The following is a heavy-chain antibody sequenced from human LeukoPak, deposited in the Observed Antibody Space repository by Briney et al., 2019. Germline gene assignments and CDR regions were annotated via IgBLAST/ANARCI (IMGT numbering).Heavy chain of an antibody. Sequence: GASVKVSCKASGGTFSSYAISWVRQAPGQGLEWMGGIIPIFGTANYAQKFQGRVTITADKSTSTAYMELSSLRSEDTAVYYRAREDGRYGGKGYFDYWGQGTLVTVSS. V-gene: IGHV1-69*06. CDR2: IIPIFGTA. CDR1: GGTFSSYA. J-gene: IGHJ4*02. D-gene: IGHD4-23*01. CDR3: AREDGRYGGKGYFDY.